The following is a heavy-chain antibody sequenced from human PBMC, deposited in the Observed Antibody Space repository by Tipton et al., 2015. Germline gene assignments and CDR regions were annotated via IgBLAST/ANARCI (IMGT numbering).Heavy chain of an antibody. J-gene: IGHJ4*02. Sequence: AGLVKPSENMSLTCAVYGGSFSGYYWSWIRQPPGKGLEWIGETDHRGRTNHNPSLRSRVTISADTSKNQFSLKLSSVTAADTAVYYCARADAALDYWGQGTLVTVSS. CDR3: ARADAALDY. D-gene: IGHD6-25*01. CDR1: GGSFSGYY. V-gene: IGHV4-34*01. CDR2: TDHRGRT.